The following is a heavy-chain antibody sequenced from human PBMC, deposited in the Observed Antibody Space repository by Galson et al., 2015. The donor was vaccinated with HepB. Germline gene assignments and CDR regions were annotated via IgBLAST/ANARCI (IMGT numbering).Heavy chain of an antibody. J-gene: IGHJ5*02. CDR1: GGSISSSSYY. CDR3: ARLSYSSSYQKGESWFDP. Sequence: ETLSLTCTVSGGSISSSSYYWGWIRQPPGKGLEWIGSIYYSGSTYYNPSLKSRVTISVDTSKNQFSLKLSSVTAADTAVYYCARLSYSSSYQKGESWFDPWGQGTLVTVSS. CDR2: IYYSGST. V-gene: IGHV4-39*01. D-gene: IGHD6-13*01.